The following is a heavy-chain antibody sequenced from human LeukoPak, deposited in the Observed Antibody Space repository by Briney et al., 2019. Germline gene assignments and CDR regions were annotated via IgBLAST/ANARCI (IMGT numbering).Heavy chain of an antibody. J-gene: IGHJ4*02. Sequence: PGGSLRLSCTASGFIFSNFSINWVRQAPGKGLEWVSCMDRHTDIYYADSVKGRFTISRDNSKNTLYLQMNSLRAEDTAVYYCAKARDGYRSQTDYWGQGTLVTVSS. CDR2: MDRHTDI. V-gene: IGHV3-21*04. D-gene: IGHD5-24*01. CDR3: AKARDGYRSQTDY. CDR1: GFIFSNFS.